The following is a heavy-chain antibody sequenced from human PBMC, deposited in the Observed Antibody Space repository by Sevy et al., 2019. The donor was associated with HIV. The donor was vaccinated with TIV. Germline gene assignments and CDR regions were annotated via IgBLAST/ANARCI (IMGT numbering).Heavy chain of an antibody. V-gene: IGHV3-23*01. J-gene: IGHJ4*01. D-gene: IGHD3-16*01. CDR1: GFSFSNYV. Sequence: GSLRLSCTASGFSFSNYVMAWVRQAPGKGLEWVSSVSPTSLSTYYAESMKGRFTISRDNSKNTLYLQMNSLRAEDTAIYYCAKLHSRMIPGNGALDYWGRGTLVTVSS. CDR3: AKLHSRMIPGNGALDY. CDR2: VSPTSLST.